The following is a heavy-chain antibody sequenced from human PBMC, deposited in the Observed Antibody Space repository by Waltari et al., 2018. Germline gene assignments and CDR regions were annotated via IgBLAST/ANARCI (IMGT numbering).Heavy chain of an antibody. CDR1: GFPFRAHS. D-gene: IGHD2-21*01. V-gene: IGHV3-72*01. CDR3: SREAVVGTNTIVDY. Sequence: PLAATGGGLAPPGGSLRPPCVAPGFPFRAHSTAWVRQAPGKGRELVGRSSNKADSFRREDAAAGKGRFTISRDDSKSSLHLQMNSLKPEDTAVYFCSREAVVGTNTIVDYWGRGTLVTV. J-gene: IGHJ4*02. CDR2: SSNKADSFRR.